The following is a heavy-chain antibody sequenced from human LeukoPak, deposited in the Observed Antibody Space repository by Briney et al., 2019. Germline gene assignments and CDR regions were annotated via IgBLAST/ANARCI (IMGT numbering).Heavy chain of an antibody. Sequence: PGGSLRLSCAASGFTFSGSAMHWVRQAPGKGLEWVSYISSSSSTIYYADSVKGRFTISRDNAKNSLYLQMNSLRAEDTAVYYCAREAQLRPGDSSWFDYWGQGTLVTVSS. D-gene: IGHD3-22*01. CDR1: GFTFSGSA. CDR2: ISSSSSTI. J-gene: IGHJ4*02. CDR3: AREAQLRPGDSSWFDY. V-gene: IGHV3-48*01.